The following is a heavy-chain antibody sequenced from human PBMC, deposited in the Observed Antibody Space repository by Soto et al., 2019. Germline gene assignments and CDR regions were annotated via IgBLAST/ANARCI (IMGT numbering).Heavy chain of an antibody. J-gene: IGHJ5*02. CDR2: ISYTGST. Sequence: SETLSLTCSVSGGSVTSGTFFLICMRQPPGKGLELIGYISYTGSTNYNPSLKSRVTISTDTSKNQFSLKLSSVTAADTAIYYCARGDALNWFDPWGQGTLVTVSS. CDR3: ARGDALNWFDP. CDR1: GGSVTSGTFF. V-gene: IGHV4-61*01.